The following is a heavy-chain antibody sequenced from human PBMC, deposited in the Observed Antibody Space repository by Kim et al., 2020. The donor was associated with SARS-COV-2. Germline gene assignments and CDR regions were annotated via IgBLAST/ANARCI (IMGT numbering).Heavy chain of an antibody. CDR3: AGGDWAQGIGV. V-gene: IGHV6-1*01. CDR2: TYYGSKWYY. J-gene: IGHJ6*02. D-gene: IGHD2-21*02. Sequence: SQTLSLTCAISGDSVSSNSGAWNWFRQSPSRGLEWLGRTYYGSKWYYDYAPSVRGRITVSPDTSKNHFSLQLNSVTAEDTAVYYCAGGDWAQGIGVWGQGTTVTISS. CDR1: GDSVSSNSGA.